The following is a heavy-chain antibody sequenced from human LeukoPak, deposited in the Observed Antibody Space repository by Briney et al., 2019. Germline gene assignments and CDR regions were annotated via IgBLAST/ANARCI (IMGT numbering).Heavy chain of an antibody. CDR3: ARAMIVVVKDY. J-gene: IGHJ4*02. V-gene: IGHV3-21*01. CDR1: GFTFSSYS. D-gene: IGHD3-22*01. CDR2: ISSSSSYI. Sequence: PGGSLRLSCAASGFTFSSYSMSWVRQAPGKGLEWVSSISSSSSYIYYADSVKGRFTISRENDKNSLYLQMNSLRAEDTAVYYCARAMIVVVKDYWGQGTLVTVSS.